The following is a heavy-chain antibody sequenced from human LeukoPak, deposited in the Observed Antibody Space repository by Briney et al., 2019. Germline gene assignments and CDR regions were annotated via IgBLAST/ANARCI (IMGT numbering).Heavy chain of an antibody. J-gene: IGHJ4*02. CDR3: ARGGVGGGSCLDY. CDR2: IYSGNTI. CDR1: GFSVSNNY. D-gene: IGHD2-15*01. Sequence: GGSLRLSCVVSGFSVSNNYVSWVRQAPGKGLEWVSVIYSGNTIKYADSVKGRFTISRDNSKNTLYLQMNSLRAEDTAVYYCARGGVGGGSCLDYWGQGTLVTVSS. V-gene: IGHV3-66*01.